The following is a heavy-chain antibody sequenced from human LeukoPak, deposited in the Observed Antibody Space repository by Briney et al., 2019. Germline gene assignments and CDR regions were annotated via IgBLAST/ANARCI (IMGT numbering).Heavy chain of an antibody. V-gene: IGHV1-2*02. CDR2: INPNSGGT. CDR1: GYTFTGYY. J-gene: IGHJ5*02. D-gene: IGHD3-10*01. CDR3: ARGRPWFGELSWFDP. Sequence: ASVKVSCKTSGYTFTGYYMHWVRQAPGQGLEWMGWINPNSGGTNYAQKFQGRVTMTRDTSISTAYMELSRLRSDDTAVYYCARGRPWFGELSWFDPWGQGTLVTVSS.